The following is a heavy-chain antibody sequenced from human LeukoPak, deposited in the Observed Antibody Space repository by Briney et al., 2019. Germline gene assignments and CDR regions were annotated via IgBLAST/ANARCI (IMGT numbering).Heavy chain of an antibody. V-gene: IGHV3-7*04. CDR3: AGTYYYDRSGYYHYTPVDY. D-gene: IGHD3-22*01. CDR2: IKQDGSEK. CDR1: GFTFSTYW. Sequence: PGRSLRLSCAASGFTFSTYWMSWVRQAPGKGLEWVASIKQDGSEKYYVASVRGRFTISRDKAKKTLYLQMNSLRAEDTAVYSCAGTYYYDRSGYYHYTPVDYWGQGTLVTVSS. J-gene: IGHJ4*02.